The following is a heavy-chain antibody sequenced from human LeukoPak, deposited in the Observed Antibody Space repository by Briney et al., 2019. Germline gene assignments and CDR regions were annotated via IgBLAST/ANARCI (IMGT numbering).Heavy chain of an antibody. V-gene: IGHV4-59*13. CDR3: ALIDYYNDALVY. D-gene: IGHD3-10*01. CDR1: GGSINSYY. CDR2: IYYSGST. J-gene: IGHJ4*02. Sequence: SETLSLTCGVSGGSINSYYWTWIRQPPEKGLEWIWYIYYSGSTNYSPSLKSRVSISIDTSKNQFSLDLRSVTAADTAVFYCALIDYYNDALVYWGEGTLVTVSS.